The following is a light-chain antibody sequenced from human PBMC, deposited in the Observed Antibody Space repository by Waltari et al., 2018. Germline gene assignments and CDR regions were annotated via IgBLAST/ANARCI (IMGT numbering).Light chain of an antibody. CDR2: GAS. V-gene: IGKV1-39*01. Sequence: DIQMTQSPSSLSASVGARVTITCRASQGIGTYLHWYQQKPGKAPKLLIYGASSLQSGVPSRFSGSGSGTDFTLTITSLQPEDFATYYCQQSYSTPHTFGQGTKLQIK. CDR1: QGIGTY. CDR3: QQSYSTPHT. J-gene: IGKJ2*01.